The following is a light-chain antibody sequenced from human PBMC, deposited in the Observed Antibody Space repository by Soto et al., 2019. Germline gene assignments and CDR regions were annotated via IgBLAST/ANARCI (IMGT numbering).Light chain of an antibody. J-gene: IGLJ2*01. V-gene: IGLV2-8*01. CDR1: SSDVGGYNY. CDR2: EVS. Sequence: QSALTQPPSASGSPGQSVTISCTGTSSDVGGYNYVSWYQQHPGKVPKLMIYEVSERPSGVPDRFSGSKSGNTASLTVSGLQAEDEADYYCSSYVGGVTVVFGGGTKLTVL. CDR3: SSYVGGVTVV.